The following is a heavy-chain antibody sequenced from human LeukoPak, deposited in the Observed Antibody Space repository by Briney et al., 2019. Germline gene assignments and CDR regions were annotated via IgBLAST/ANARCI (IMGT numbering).Heavy chain of an antibody. CDR3: AREGFGDRYFDY. CDR1: GFTFSIYW. D-gene: IGHD3-10*01. V-gene: IGHV3-74*01. CDR2: INSDGSST. Sequence: GGSLRLSCAASGFTFSIYWMHWVRQAPGKGLVWVSRINSDGSSTNYADSVKGRFTISRDNAKNSLYLQMNSLRAEDTAVYYCAREGFGDRYFDYWGQGTLVTVSS. J-gene: IGHJ4*02.